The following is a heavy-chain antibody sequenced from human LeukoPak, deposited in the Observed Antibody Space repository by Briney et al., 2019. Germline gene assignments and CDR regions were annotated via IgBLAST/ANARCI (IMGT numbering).Heavy chain of an antibody. J-gene: IGHJ3*02. CDR2: ISSSGSTI. CDR3: AKDLGQQLVVDAFDI. V-gene: IGHV3-11*01. D-gene: IGHD6-13*01. CDR1: GFTFSDYY. Sequence: GGSLRLSCAASGFTFSDYYMSWIRQAPGKGLEWVSYISSSGSTIYYADSVKGRFTISRDNSKNTLYLQMNSLRAEDTAVYYCAKDLGQQLVVDAFDIWGQGTMVTVSS.